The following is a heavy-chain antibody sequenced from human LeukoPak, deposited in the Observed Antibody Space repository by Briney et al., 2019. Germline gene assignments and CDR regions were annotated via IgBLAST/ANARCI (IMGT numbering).Heavy chain of an antibody. V-gene: IGHV1-69*13. J-gene: IGHJ3*02. D-gene: IGHD3-9*01. CDR1: GGTFTSYA. CDR2: IIPIFGTA. CDR3: AREGEDDRAFDI. Sequence: GASVKLSCKASGGTFTSYAISWVRQAPGQGLEGMGGIIPIFGTANYAQKFQGRVTITADESTSTAYMELSSLRSEDTAVYYCAREGEDDRAFDIWGQGTMVTVSS.